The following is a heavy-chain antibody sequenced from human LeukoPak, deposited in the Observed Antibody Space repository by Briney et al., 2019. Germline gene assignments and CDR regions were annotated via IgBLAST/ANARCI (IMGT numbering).Heavy chain of an antibody. J-gene: IGHJ4*02. CDR1: GFTFSSYE. V-gene: IGHV3-53*01. CDR2: IYSGGST. D-gene: IGHD3-10*01. Sequence: GGSLRLSCAASGFTFSSYEMNWVRQAPGKGLEWVSVIYSGGSTYYADSVKGRFTISRDNSKNTLYLQMNSLRAEDTAVYYCARDGDYGSGSYSDYWGQGTLVTVSS. CDR3: ARDGDYGSGSYSDY.